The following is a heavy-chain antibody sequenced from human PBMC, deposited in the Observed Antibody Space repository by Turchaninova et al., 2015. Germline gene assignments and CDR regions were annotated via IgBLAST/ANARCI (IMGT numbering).Heavy chain of an antibody. D-gene: IGHD3-10*01. J-gene: IGHJ4*02. V-gene: IGHV1-2*06. CDR1: GDNVRDYD. Sequence: QEQLVQSGAEVQKPGASVTVSCQAAGDNVRDYDMNGGRQAPEKGLEWMGQINPKSGSTKYAQRFQGRVTMTSDTSINTVYMELSRLGSDDTAVYYCARESLGDAMRDLGYWGQGTLVTVSS. CDR2: INPKSGST. CDR3: ARESLGDAMRDLGY.